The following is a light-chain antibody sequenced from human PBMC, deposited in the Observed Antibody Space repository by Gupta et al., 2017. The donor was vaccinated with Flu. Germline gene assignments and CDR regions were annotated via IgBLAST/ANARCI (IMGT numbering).Light chain of an antibody. J-gene: IGLJ3*02. CDR1: SSDVGGYNY. CDR2: EVS. Sequence: QSALPQPPSQSGSPGPSITISCPGTSSDVGGYNYVSWYQQHPGKAPKLMIYEVSNRPSGVSNRFSGSKSGNTASLTISGLQAEDEADYYCSSYTSSSTLEVFGGGTKLTVL. V-gene: IGLV2-14*01. CDR3: SSYTSSSTLEV.